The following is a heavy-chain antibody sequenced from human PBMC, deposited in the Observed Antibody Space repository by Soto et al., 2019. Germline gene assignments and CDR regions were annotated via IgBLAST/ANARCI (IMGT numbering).Heavy chain of an antibody. CDR3: AKGSPDSRGYHFFFDY. Sequence: PGGSLRLSCAASGFTLSGYAMDWVRQAPGKVLECVSFISGSGADTNYADSVKGRFTISRDNSKITLFLQMNSLRAEDTAVYYCAKGSPDSRGYHFFFDYWGQGTLVTVSS. J-gene: IGHJ4*02. V-gene: IGHV3-23*01. D-gene: IGHD3-22*01. CDR2: ISGSGADT. CDR1: GFTLSGYA.